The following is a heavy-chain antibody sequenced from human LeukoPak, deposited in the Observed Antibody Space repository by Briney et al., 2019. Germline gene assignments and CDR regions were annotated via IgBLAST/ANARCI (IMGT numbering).Heavy chain of an antibody. J-gene: IGHJ3*02. CDR1: GYTFTSYG. D-gene: IGHD3-10*01. CDR2: INAYNGNT. CDR3: AREYYYGSGSYFPDAFDI. V-gene: IGHV1-18*01. Sequence: ASVKVSCKASGYTFTSYGISWVRQAPGQGLEWMGWINAYNGNTNYAQKLQGRVTMTTDTSTSTAYMELRSLRSDDTAVYYCAREYYYGSGSYFPDAFDIWGQGTMVTVSS.